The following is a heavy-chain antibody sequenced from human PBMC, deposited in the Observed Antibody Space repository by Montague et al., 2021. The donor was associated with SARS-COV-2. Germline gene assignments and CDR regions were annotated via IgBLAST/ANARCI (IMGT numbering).Heavy chain of an antibody. V-gene: IGHV6-1*01. Sequence: CAISGDSVSSRTAAWYWIRQSPSRGLEWLGRTFYRSTFYHDYAPSAKSRIIINADTSKNQSSLQLSSVTPDDTAVYYCARDSELGNEALDIWGRGTMVTVSS. J-gene: IGHJ3*02. D-gene: IGHD7-27*01. CDR3: ARDSELGNEALDI. CDR2: TFYRSTFYH. CDR1: GDSVSSRTAA.